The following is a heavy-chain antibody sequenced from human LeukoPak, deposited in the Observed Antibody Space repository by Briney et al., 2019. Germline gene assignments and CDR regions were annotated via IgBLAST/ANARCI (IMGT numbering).Heavy chain of an antibody. V-gene: IGHV5-51*01. CDR3: ARGGLYSSSWYYFDY. Sequence: GESLKISCKGSGYSFTSYWIGWVRQMPGKGLEWMGIIYPGDSDTRYSPSFQGLVTISADKSISTAYLQWSSLKASDTAMYYCARGGLYSSSWYYFDYWGQGTLVTVSS. D-gene: IGHD6-13*01. J-gene: IGHJ4*02. CDR2: IYPGDSDT. CDR1: GYSFTSYW.